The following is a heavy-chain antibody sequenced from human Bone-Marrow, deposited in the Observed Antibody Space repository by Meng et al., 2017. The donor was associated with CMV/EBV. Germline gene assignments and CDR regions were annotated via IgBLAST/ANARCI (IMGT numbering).Heavy chain of an antibody. D-gene: IGHD3-9*01. CDR2: ISSSSSTI. CDR3: ARDIIAKVLRYFDWPTPFDY. J-gene: IGHJ4*02. Sequence: LSLTCAASGFTFSSYSMNWVRQAPGKGLEWVSYISSSSSTIYYADSVKGRFTISRDNAKNSLYLQMNSLRAEDTAVYYCARDIIAKVLRYFDWPTPFDYWGQGTLVTVSS. CDR1: GFTFSSYS. V-gene: IGHV3-48*04.